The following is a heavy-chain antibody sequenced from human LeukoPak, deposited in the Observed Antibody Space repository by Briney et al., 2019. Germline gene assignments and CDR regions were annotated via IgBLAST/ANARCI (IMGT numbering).Heavy chain of an antibody. Sequence: GGSLSLPCGACGFHFSIYPKRWVRHATGKALEWVSAICGNGGSTYYADSVKGRFTISRDNSKNSLYLQMNSLRAEDTAVYYCAKDDYDCWSGYSYYFDYWGQGTLVTVSS. CDR2: ICGNGGST. V-gene: IGHV3-23*01. J-gene: IGHJ4*02. CDR1: GFHFSIYP. CDR3: AKDDYDCWSGYSYYFDY. D-gene: IGHD3-3*01.